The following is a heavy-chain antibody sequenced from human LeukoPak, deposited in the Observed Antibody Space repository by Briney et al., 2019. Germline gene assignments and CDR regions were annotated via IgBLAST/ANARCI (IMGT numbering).Heavy chain of an antibody. CDR1: GFTFSSYG. D-gene: IGHD3-9*01. CDR3: ARDKADYDILTGYYRYYYGMDV. CDR2: IWYDGSNK. J-gene: IGHJ6*02. V-gene: IGHV3-33*01. Sequence: GRSLRLSCAASGFTFSSYGMHWVRQAPGKGLEWVAVIWYDGSNKYYADSVKGRFTISRDNSKNTLYLQMNSLRAEDTAVYYCARDKADYDILTGYYRYYYGMDVWGQGTTVTVSS.